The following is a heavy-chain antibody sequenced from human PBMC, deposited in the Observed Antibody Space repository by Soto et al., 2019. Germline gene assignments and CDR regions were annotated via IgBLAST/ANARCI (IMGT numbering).Heavy chain of an antibody. CDR3: ARGRMGSSSLLFDS. CDR2: MNANTGNA. V-gene: IGHV1-8*01. CDR1: GYSFTNYD. Sequence: QVQLVHSGAEVKKPGASVKVSCKASGYSFTNYDINWVRQATGQGLEWMGWMNANTGNAGYAQRFQGRVTMTTNPSMRTAYMELSSLTSDDTAVYFCARGRMGSSSLLFDSWGQGTLVTVSS. D-gene: IGHD6-6*01. J-gene: IGHJ4*02.